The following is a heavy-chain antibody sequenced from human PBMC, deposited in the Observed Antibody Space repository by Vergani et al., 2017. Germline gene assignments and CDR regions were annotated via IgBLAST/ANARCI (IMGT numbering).Heavy chain of an antibody. J-gene: IGHJ5*02. CDR3: ARHWGPSIAARRYVAPWFDP. Sequence: QVQLQESGPGLVKPSETLSLTCTVSGGSISSYYWSWIRQPPGKGLEWIGYIYYSGSTNYNPSLKSRVTISVDTSKNQFSLKLSSVTAADTAVYYCARHWGPSIAARRYVAPWFDPWGQGTLVTVSS. V-gene: IGHV4-59*08. D-gene: IGHD6-6*01. CDR1: GGSISSYY. CDR2: IYYSGST.